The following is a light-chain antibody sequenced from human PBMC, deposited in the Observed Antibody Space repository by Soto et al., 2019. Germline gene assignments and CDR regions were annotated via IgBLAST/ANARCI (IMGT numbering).Light chain of an antibody. Sequence: QSVLTQPPSASGAPGQRVTISCSGSSSNIGSYTVNWYQQLPGAAPKLLIYINDQRPSGVPDRFSGSKSGTSASLAISGLQSEDEADYYCAAWDDSLTGVVFGGGTKLTVL. CDR1: SSNIGSYT. CDR2: IND. CDR3: AAWDDSLTGVV. J-gene: IGLJ2*01. V-gene: IGLV1-44*01.